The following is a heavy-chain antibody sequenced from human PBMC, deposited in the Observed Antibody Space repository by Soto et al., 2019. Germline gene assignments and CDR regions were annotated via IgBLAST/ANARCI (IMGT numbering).Heavy chain of an antibody. CDR3: ARDPLYDYYYYGMDV. J-gene: IGHJ6*02. CDR1: GYTFTSYY. CDR2: INPSGGST. Sequence: ASVKVSCKASGYTFTSYYMHWVRQAPGQGLEWMGIINPSGGSTSYAQKFQGRVTMTRDTSTSTVYMELSSLRSGDTAVYYCARDPLYDYYYYGMDVWGQGTTVTVSS. D-gene: IGHD4-17*01. V-gene: IGHV1-46*01.